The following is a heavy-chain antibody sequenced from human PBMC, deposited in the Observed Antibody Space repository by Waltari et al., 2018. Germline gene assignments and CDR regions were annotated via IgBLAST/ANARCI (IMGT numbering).Heavy chain of an antibody. J-gene: IGHJ3*01. CDR1: GVSISSSNYY. D-gene: IGHD3-3*01. Sequence: QQHLQESGPGLVKPSETLSLTCTVSGVSISSSNYYWGWIRQPPGKGLEWIGQIAESGSTSYHPSLKSRVTISVDTSRNQISLNLYSVTAADAAVYYCARRENYNFWRDSFDVWGQGTVVTVSS. V-gene: IGHV4-39*07. CDR3: ARRENYNFWRDSFDV. CDR2: IAESGST.